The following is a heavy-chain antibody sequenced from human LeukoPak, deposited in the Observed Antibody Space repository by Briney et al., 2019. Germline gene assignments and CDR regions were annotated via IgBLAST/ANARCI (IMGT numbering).Heavy chain of an antibody. D-gene: IGHD1-26*01. J-gene: IGHJ4*02. CDR3: ARGYTGTQYGEVY. V-gene: IGHV3-74*01. CDR1: GFTFSSHW. CDR2: IKSDGRTT. Sequence: QPGGSLRLFCAASGFTFSSHWMHWVRQAPGKGLVWVSRIKSDGRTTDYADSVKGRLTISRDNAKNTLYLQMNSLTADGTAVYYCARGYTGTQYGEVYWGQGTLVTVSS.